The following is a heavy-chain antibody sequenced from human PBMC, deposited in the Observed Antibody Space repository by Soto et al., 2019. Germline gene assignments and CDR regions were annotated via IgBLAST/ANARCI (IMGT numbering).Heavy chain of an antibody. J-gene: IGHJ5*02. CDR2: INHSGST. D-gene: IGHD6-19*01. Sequence: PSETLSLTCAVYGGSFSGYYWSWIRQPPGKGLEWIGEINHSGSTNYNPSLKSRVTISVDTSKNQFSLKLSSVTAADTAVYYCATSYTSSGWYGDNWFDTWGQGTRGTVYS. V-gene: IGHV4-34*01. CDR3: ATSYTSSGWYGDNWFDT. CDR1: GGSFSGYY.